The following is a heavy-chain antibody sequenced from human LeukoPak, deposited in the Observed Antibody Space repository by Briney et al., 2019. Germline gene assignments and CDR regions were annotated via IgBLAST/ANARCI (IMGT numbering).Heavy chain of an antibody. V-gene: IGHV4-59*01. Sequence: PSETLSLTCTVSGGSITSYYLSWIRQPPGKGLEWIGYIYYSGSPNYNPSLKSRVTMSLDTSKNQFSLKLSSASAADTAVYYCARYYDFWSGFDPWGQGTLVTVSS. J-gene: IGHJ5*02. CDR3: ARYYDFWSGFDP. CDR1: GGSITSYY. D-gene: IGHD3-3*01. CDR2: IYYSGSP.